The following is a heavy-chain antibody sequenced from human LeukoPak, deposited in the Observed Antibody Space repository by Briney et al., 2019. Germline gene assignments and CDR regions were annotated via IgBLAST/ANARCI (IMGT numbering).Heavy chain of an antibody. J-gene: IGHJ6*02. CDR1: GGSISSYY. V-gene: IGHV4-59*01. CDR3: ARGTGIVGATTYYGMDV. Sequence: PSETLSLTCTVSGGSISSYYWSWIRRPPGKGLEWIGYIYYSGSTNYNPSLKSRVTISVDTSKNQFSLKLSSVTAADTAVYYCARGTGIVGATTYYGMDVWGQGTTVTVSS. CDR2: IYYSGST. D-gene: IGHD1-26*01.